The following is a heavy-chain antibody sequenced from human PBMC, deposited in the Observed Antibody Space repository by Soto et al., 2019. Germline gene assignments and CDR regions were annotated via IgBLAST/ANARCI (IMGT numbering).Heavy chain of an antibody. J-gene: IGHJ4*02. CDR1: GFTFSSYW. CDR2: IKRDGSDT. V-gene: IGHV3-74*01. D-gene: IGHD4-17*01. Sequence: EVQLVESGGGLVQPGGSLRLSCAASGFTFSSYWMHWVRQAPGKGLVWVSRIKRDGSDTSYADYPKGRFTISRDNSKNTLYVQMSSLRAEDRAVYYCVRVAYGDLGGWGQGTLVTVSS. CDR3: VRVAYGDLGG.